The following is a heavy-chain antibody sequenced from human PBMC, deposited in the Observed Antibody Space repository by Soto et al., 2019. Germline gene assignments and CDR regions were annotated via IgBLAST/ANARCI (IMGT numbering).Heavy chain of an antibody. CDR1: GGSINIDHYH. D-gene: IGHD3-3*01. CDR3: ARYIDRPHNYDSWTGYPDHNWFDP. V-gene: IGHV4-30-4*01. Sequence: PSETLSLTCTVSGGSINIDHYHWTWIRQTPGKGLEWIGYIHYTGSISYNPSLQSRLTISVDTSKNQFSLKLTSVTAADTAVYYCARYIDRPHNYDSWTGYPDHNWFDPWSQGTLVTVYS. J-gene: IGHJ5*02. CDR2: IHYTGSI.